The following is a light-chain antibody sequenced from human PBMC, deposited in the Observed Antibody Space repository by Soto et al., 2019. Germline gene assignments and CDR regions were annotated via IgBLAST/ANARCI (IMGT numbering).Light chain of an antibody. CDR1: QSVSSN. CDR2: GAS. Sequence: EIVVTQSPATLSVSGGEIATLSCRASQSVSSNLAWYQQKPGRAPRVLIYGASSRATGIPDRFSGGGSGTDFTLTITRLEPEDFAVYYCQQYGSSPRTFGQGTRLEIK. V-gene: IGKV3-20*01. CDR3: QQYGSSPRT. J-gene: IGKJ5*01.